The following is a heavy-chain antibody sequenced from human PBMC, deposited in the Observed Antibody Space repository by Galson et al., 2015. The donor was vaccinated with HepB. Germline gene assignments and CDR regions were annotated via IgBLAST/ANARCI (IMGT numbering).Heavy chain of an antibody. CDR1: GFTFSDYS. CDR3: ARDQDSRISVHEAPPPCAN. CDR2: ISSNRSIS. V-gene: IGHV3-48*01. D-gene: IGHD6-13*01. Sequence: SLRLSCAASGFTFSDYSMHWVRQAPGKGLEWVSYISSNRSISYYADSVKGRFTISRDNAKNSVHLQMNSLRAEDTAVYYCARDQDSRISVHEAPPPCANCGPRTLVTAS. J-gene: IGHJ1*01.